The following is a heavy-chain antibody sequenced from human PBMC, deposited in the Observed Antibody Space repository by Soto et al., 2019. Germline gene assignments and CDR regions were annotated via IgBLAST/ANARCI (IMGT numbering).Heavy chain of an antibody. CDR1: GDSVSSNSAA. Sequence: PSQSLSLTCAISGDSVSSNSAAWSWIRQSPSRGLEWLGRTYYRCKWYNDYAVSVKSRITINPDTSKNQFSLQLNSVTPEDTAVYYCARDLILWFGELPLPGYYYGMDLWGQRTTVTAS. V-gene: IGHV6-1*01. D-gene: IGHD3-10*01. CDR2: TYYRCKWYN. CDR3: ARDLILWFGELPLPGYYYGMDL. J-gene: IGHJ6*02.